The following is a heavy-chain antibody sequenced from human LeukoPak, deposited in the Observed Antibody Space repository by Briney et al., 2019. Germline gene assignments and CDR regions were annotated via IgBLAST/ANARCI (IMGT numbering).Heavy chain of an antibody. Sequence: ASVKVSCKTSGYTFSGYYLHWVRQAPGQGPEWMGRIDPTSDGTHYAQKFQGRVTVTRDTSTSTVYMELSGLRSDDTAVYYCARVPGPYTTSRFDYWGQGTLVTVSS. D-gene: IGHD2-2*02. CDR1: GYTFSGYY. J-gene: IGHJ4*02. CDR3: ARVPGPYTTSRFDY. CDR2: IDPTSDGT. V-gene: IGHV1-2*02.